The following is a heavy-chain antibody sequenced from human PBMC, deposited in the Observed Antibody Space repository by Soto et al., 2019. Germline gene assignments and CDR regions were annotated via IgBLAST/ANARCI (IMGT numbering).Heavy chain of an antibody. J-gene: IGHJ6*02. CDR1: GDSVSSNSAT. CDR3: ARNYRGTYYGMDV. D-gene: IGHD3-10*01. Sequence: SQTLSLTCAISGDSVSSNSATWSWIRQSPSRGLEWLGRTYYRSKWYNDYAVSVKSRITINPDTSNNQFSLQLNSVTPEDTAVYYCARNYRGTYYGMDVWGQGTTVTVSS. CDR2: TYYRSKWYN. V-gene: IGHV6-1*01.